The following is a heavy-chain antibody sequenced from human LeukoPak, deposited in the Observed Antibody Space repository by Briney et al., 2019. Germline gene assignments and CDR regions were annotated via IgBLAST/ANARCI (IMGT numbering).Heavy chain of an antibody. Sequence: PSETLSLTCTVSGGSISSSSYYLGWIRQPPGKGLEWIGSIYYSGSTYYNPSLKSRVTISVDTSKNQFSLKLSSVTAADTAVYYCARLIAAAGTRRFDPWGQGTLVTVSS. CDR3: ARLIAAAGTRRFDP. V-gene: IGHV4-39*01. CDR1: GGSISSSSYY. CDR2: IYYSGST. J-gene: IGHJ5*02. D-gene: IGHD6-13*01.